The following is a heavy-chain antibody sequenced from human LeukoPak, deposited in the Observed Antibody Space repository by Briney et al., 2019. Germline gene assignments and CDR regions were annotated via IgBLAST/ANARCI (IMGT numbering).Heavy chain of an antibody. Sequence: GSLKLSCAASGFTFSSYSMNWVRQAPGKGLEWVSSISSSSSYIYYADSVKGRFTISRDNTKNSLYLQMNSLRAEDTAVYYCARDPQWLGLAHYWGQGTLVTVSS. CDR3: ARDPQWLGLAHY. J-gene: IGHJ4*02. D-gene: IGHD6-19*01. CDR1: GFTFSSYS. V-gene: IGHV3-21*01. CDR2: ISSSSSYI.